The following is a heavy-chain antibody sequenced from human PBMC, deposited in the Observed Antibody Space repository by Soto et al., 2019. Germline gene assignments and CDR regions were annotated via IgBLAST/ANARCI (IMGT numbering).Heavy chain of an antibody. CDR3: AREEIAVAGTGYYFDY. Sequence: ASVKGSCKASGYTFTSYGISWVRQAPGQGLEWMGWISAYNGNTNYAQKLQGRVTMTTDTSTSTAYMELRSLRSDDTAVYYYAREEIAVAGTGYYFDYWGQGTLVTVSS. J-gene: IGHJ4*02. CDR2: ISAYNGNT. D-gene: IGHD6-19*01. CDR1: GYTFTSYG. V-gene: IGHV1-18*01.